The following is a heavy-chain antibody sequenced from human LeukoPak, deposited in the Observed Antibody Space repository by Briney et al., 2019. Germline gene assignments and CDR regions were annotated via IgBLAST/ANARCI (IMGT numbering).Heavy chain of an antibody. CDR1: GFIFSNYG. V-gene: IGHV3-33*01. D-gene: IGHD2-15*01. J-gene: IGHJ3*02. CDR3: ARDRYCSGGSCYSDIFDI. Sequence: PGGSLRLSCAASGFIFSNYGMHWVRQAPGKGLEWVAVIWYDGGNKYYADSVKGRFTISRDNSKNTLYLQMDSLRAEDTAVYYCARDRYCSGGSCYSDIFDIWGQGTVVTVSS. CDR2: IWYDGGNK.